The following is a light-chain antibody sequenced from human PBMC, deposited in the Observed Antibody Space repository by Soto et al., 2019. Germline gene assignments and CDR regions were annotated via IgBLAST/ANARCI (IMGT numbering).Light chain of an antibody. Sequence: VLTQSPGTLSLSPGETGTLTCSASHSVSSTFLAWYQQKPGQSPTLLIYDADTRATGLPDRFSGSGFGTHFTLTISSLEPEDFAMYYCPQSASSVTFGQGTRLDIK. CDR1: HSVSSTF. J-gene: IGKJ5*01. CDR3: PQSASSVT. CDR2: DAD. V-gene: IGKV3-20*01.